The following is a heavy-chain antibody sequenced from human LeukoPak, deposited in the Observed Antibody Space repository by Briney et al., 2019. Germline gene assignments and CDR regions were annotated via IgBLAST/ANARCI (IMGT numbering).Heavy chain of an antibody. V-gene: IGHV1-18*01. D-gene: IGHD1-26*01. CDR2: ISTYNGNT. J-gene: IGHJ6*02. Sequence: ASVKVSCKASGYTFINYAISWVRQAPGQGLESMGWISTYNGNTNYAQKVQGRVTMTTDTSTSTVYMELRSLKSDDTAVYYCARGAAGVGASNFGMDVWGQGTTVIVSS. CDR3: ARGAAGVGASNFGMDV. CDR1: GYTFINYA.